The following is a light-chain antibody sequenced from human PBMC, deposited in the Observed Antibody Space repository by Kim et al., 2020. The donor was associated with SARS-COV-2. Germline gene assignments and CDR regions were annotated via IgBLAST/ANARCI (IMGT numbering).Light chain of an antibody. CDR2: STS. V-gene: IGLV7-43*01. Sequence: PGGAVTLTCAASAGAVTSSNSQNGFQQTPGQPPRALIWSTSNKHSWTPARFSGSLLGGKAVLTLSGTQPEDEAEYFCLLYYSGAVLFGGGTQLTVL. CDR1: AGAVTSSNS. J-gene: IGLJ2*01. CDR3: LLYYSGAVL.